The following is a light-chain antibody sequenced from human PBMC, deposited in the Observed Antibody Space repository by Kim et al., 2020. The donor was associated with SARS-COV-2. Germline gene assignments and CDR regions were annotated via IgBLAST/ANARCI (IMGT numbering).Light chain of an antibody. CDR2: DVT. J-gene: IGLJ2*01. CDR1: SSYIGTYND. CDR3: CSYGGSFNLI. Sequence: GQSSTISRTGTSSYIGTYNDVSWYRQHPGKAPKLLIRDVTERPSGVPDRFSGSKSGNSASLTISGLQAEDEADYYCCSYGGSFNLIFGGGTKVTVL. V-gene: IGLV2-11*03.